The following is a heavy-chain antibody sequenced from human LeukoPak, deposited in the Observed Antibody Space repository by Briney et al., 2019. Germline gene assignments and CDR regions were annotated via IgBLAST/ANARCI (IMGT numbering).Heavy chain of an antibody. CDR2: IYTSGST. D-gene: IGHD5-24*01. CDR3: ARGQKRWLQFGWFDP. CDR1: GGSISSGSYY. Sequence: SATLSLTRPVSGGSISSGSYYWSWIRQPAGKGLEWIWRIYTSGSTNYNPSLKSRVTISVDTSKNQFSLKLSSVTAADTAVYYCARGQKRWLQFGWFDPWGQGTLVTVSS. J-gene: IGHJ5*02. V-gene: IGHV4-61*02.